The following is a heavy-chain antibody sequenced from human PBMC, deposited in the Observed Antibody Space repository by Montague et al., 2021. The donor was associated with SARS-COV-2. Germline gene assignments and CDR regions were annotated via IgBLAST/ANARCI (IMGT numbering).Heavy chain of an antibody. CDR3: VREKAGGLRNVFDI. Sequence: SETLSLTCTVSGCSIGSGGYCGWCSQPPARGLEGWSGILYNSATYYNPXXQRRLIMTIDKSTNQFSMRLTTVTAADAAVFFCVREKAGGLRNVFDIWGQGTTVTVSS. CDR1: GCSIGSGGY. J-gene: IGHJ3*02. V-gene: IGHV4-38-2*02. CDR2: LYNSAT.